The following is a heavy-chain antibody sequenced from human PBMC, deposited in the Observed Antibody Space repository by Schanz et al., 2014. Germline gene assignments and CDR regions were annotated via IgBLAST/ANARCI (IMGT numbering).Heavy chain of an antibody. CDR3: ARQGDVYRLDY. D-gene: IGHD1-26*01. V-gene: IGHV4-59*08. CDR2: IYHSGRP. J-gene: IGHJ4*02. CDR1: GASISFYD. Sequence: QVQLQESGPGLVKPSETLSLTCTVSGASISFYDWNWIRQSPGKGLEWIGYIYHSGRPIYNPSLQSRVTRSIDTSKTHFSRKRESVTAADTAMYFCARQGDVYRLDYWGQGTLVTVTS.